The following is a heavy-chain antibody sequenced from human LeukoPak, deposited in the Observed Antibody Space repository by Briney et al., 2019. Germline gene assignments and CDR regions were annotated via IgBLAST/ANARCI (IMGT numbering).Heavy chain of an antibody. CDR2: IRYDGSNK. CDR3: AKVSSGSYFVFDY. V-gene: IGHV3-30*02. J-gene: IGHJ4*02. CDR1: GFTFSSHG. Sequence: PGGSLRLSCAASGFTFSSHGMHWVRQAPGKGLEWVAFIRYDGSNKYYADSVKGRFTISRDNSKNTLYLQTNSLRAEDTAVYHCAKVSSGSYFVFDYWGQGTLVTVSS. D-gene: IGHD1-26*01.